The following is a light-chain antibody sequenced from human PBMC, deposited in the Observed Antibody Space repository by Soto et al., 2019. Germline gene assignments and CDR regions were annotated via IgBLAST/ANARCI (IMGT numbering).Light chain of an antibody. CDR1: SGHSSYA. CDR2: LNSDGSH. V-gene: IGLV4-69*01. CDR3: QTWGTGTWV. J-gene: IGLJ3*02. Sequence: QLVLIQSPSASASLGASVKLTCTLSSGHSSYAIAWHQQQPEKGPRYLMTLNSDGSHSKGDGIPDRFSGSSSGAERYLTISSLQSEDEADYYCQTWGTGTWVFGGGTKLTVL.